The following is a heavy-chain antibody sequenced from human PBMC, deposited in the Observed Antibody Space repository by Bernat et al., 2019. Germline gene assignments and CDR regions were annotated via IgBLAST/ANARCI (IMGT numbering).Heavy chain of an antibody. CDR2: INPNSGGT. CDR3: ARSYYYGSGSYYYYYMDV. V-gene: IGHV1-2*06. CDR1: GYTFTGYY. D-gene: IGHD3-10*01. J-gene: IGHJ6*03. Sequence: QVQLVQSGAEVKKPGASVKVSCKASGYTFTGYYMHWVRQAPGQGLEWMGRINPNSGGTNYAQKFQGRVTMTRDTSISTAYMELSRLRSDDTAVYYCARSYYYGSGSYYYYYMDVWDKGTTVTVSS.